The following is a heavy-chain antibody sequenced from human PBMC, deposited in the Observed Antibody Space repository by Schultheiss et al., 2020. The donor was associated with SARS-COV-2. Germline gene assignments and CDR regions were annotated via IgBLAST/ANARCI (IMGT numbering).Heavy chain of an antibody. CDR3: ARGQDSGEQTGSDY. D-gene: IGHD7-27*01. J-gene: IGHJ4*02. Sequence: ASVKVSCKASGYTFTSYDIIWVRQAPGQGLEWMGWISAYNGNTNYAQKLQGRVTMTTDTSTSTAYMELRSLRSDDTAVYYCARGQDSGEQTGSDYWGQGTLVTVSS. V-gene: IGHV1-18*01. CDR2: ISAYNGNT. CDR1: GYTFTSYD.